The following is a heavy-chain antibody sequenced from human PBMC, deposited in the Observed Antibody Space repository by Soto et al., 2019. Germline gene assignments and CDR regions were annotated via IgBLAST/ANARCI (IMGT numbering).Heavy chain of an antibody. CDR3: TTDRYCSGGSCYGDLFDY. V-gene: IGHV3-15*01. CDR2: IKSKTDGGAT. D-gene: IGHD2-15*01. J-gene: IGHJ4*02. Sequence: GGSLRLSCAASGFTFSNAWMSWVRQAPGKGLEWVGRIKSKTDGGATDYAAPVKGRFTISRDDSKNTLYLKMNSLKTEDTAVYYCTTDRYCSGGSCYGDLFDYWGQGTLVTVSS. CDR1: GFTFSNAW.